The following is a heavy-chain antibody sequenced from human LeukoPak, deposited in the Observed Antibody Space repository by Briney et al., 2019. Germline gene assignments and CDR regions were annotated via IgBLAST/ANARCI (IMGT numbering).Heavy chain of an antibody. CDR1: GYTFTDYY. CDR2: INPDSGDS. Sequence: ASVKLSCKASGYTFTDYYMHWVRQAPGQGLEWLGWINPDSGDSNYIQNFQGRVTLTRDTSISSAYMELSSLRSDDSAVYYCAGEYCSGGTCRQGFDYWGQGTLVTVSS. D-gene: IGHD2-15*01. J-gene: IGHJ4*02. V-gene: IGHV1-2*02. CDR3: AGEYCSGGTCRQGFDY.